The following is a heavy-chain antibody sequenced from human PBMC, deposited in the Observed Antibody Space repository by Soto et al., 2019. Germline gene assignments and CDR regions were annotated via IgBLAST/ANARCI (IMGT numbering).Heavy chain of an antibody. CDR2: ISWNSGSI. CDR1: GFTFDDYA. D-gene: IGHD2-2*01. V-gene: IGHV3-9*01. J-gene: IGHJ4*02. Sequence: PGGSLRLSCAASGFTFDDYAMHWVRQAPGKGLEWVSGISWNSGSIGYADSVKGRFTISRDNAKNSLYLQMNSLRAEDTALYYCAKGKSAATLYYFDYWGQGTLVTVSS. CDR3: AKGKSAATLYYFDY.